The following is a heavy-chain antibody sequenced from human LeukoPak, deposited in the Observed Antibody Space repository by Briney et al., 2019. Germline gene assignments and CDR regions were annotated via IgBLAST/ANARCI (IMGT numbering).Heavy chain of an antibody. Sequence: SQTLSLTFAISGDSVSSNSAAWNWIRQSPSRGLEWLGRTYYRSKWYNDYAVSVKSRITINPDTSKNQFSLQLNSVTPEDTAVYYCARGPDYYDSSGYFDYWGQGTLVTVSS. CDR2: TYYRSKWYN. J-gene: IGHJ4*02. V-gene: IGHV6-1*01. CDR1: GDSVSSNSAA. CDR3: ARGPDYYDSSGYFDY. D-gene: IGHD3-22*01.